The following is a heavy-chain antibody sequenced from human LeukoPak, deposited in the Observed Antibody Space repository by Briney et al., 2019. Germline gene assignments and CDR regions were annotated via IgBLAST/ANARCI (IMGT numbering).Heavy chain of an antibody. CDR2: TNWDGGRT. CDR3: ARDGLRRPPTPYCGGDCPLDY. Sequence: GGPLRLSCAASGFTFDDYAMSWVRQTPGKGLEWVSGTNWDGGRTGYADSVKGRFTISRDNAKNSLYLQMNSLRVEDTAMYYCARDGLRRPPTPYCGGDCPLDYWGQGTLVSVSS. V-gene: IGHV3-20*04. CDR1: GFTFDDYA. D-gene: IGHD2-21*02. J-gene: IGHJ4*02.